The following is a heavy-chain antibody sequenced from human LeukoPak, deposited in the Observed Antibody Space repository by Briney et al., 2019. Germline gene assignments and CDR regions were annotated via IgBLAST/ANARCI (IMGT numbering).Heavy chain of an antibody. Sequence: PSETLSLTCTVSGGSISGSNYYWGWIRQPPGKGLEWIGNIYYFGSSYYNPSLKSRVTMSVHTSKNHFSMNLTSVTAADTAMYYCARQIYSNYVASWFDPWGQGTLVTVSS. CDR2: IYYFGSS. CDR1: GGSISGSNYY. D-gene: IGHD4-11*01. CDR3: ARQIYSNYVASWFDP. J-gene: IGHJ5*02. V-gene: IGHV4-39*01.